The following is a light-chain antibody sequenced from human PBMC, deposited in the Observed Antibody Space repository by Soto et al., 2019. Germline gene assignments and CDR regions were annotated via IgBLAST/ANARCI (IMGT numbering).Light chain of an antibody. CDR3: CSFAGSYSYV. CDR1: SSDVGRYDY. CDR2: DVT. J-gene: IGLJ1*01. V-gene: IGLV2-11*01. Sequence: QSALPQPRSVSGSPGQSVTISCTGTSSDVGRYDYVSWYQQHPGKAPKLIVYDVTERPSGVPDRFSGSKSGNTASLTISGLQAEDEADYSCCSFAGSYSYVFGTGTKATVL.